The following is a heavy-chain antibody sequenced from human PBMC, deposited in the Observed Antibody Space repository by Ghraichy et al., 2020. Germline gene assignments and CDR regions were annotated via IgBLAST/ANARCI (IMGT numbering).Heavy chain of an antibody. J-gene: IGHJ4*02. D-gene: IGHD2-2*01. CDR3: AKSQDIVVVPAAPIRRIAARHFDY. CDR2: IRYDGSNK. V-gene: IGHV3-30*02. Sequence: LTCAASGFTFSSYGMHWVRQAPGKGLEWVAFIRYDGSNKYYADSVKGRFTISRDNSKNTLYLQMNSLRAEDTAVYYCAKSQDIVVVPAAPIRRIAARHFDYWGQGTLVTVSS. CDR1: GFTFSSYG.